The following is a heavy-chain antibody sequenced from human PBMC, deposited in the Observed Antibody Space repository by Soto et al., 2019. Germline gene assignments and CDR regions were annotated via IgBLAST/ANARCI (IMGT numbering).Heavy chain of an antibody. V-gene: IGHV3-23*01. J-gene: IGHJ4*02. D-gene: IGHD1-26*01. CDR1: GFTFSSFG. CDR3: AKGKGVGATPDGANC. CDR2: VRSDGDTT. Sequence: EVQVLESGGGLVQPGGSLRLSCAASGFTFSSFGMNWVRQAPGKGLEWVSGVRSDGDTTYNAESVKGRFTVSRDTSKKTVYLQMNSLRAKDTAVYYCAKGKGVGATPDGANCWGQGTPVTVSS.